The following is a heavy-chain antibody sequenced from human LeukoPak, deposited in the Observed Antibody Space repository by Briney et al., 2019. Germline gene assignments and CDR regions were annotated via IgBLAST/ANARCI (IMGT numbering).Heavy chain of an antibody. D-gene: IGHD2-15*01. Sequence: GASVKVSCAASGYTFTSYGISWVRQAPGQGLEWMGWISAYNGNTNYAQKLQGRVTMTTDTSTSTAYMELRSLRSDDTAVYYCARDRSQYCSGGSYYSGSVGWFDPWGQGTLVTVSS. J-gene: IGHJ5*02. CDR3: ARDRSQYCSGGSYYSGSVGWFDP. CDR1: GYTFTSYG. V-gene: IGHV1-18*04. CDR2: ISAYNGNT.